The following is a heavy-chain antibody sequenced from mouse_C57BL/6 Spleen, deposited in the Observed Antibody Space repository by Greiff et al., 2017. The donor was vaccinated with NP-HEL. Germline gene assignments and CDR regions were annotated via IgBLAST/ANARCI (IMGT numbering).Heavy chain of an antibody. CDR3: TPIYSSYCCDY. Sequence: VQLQQSGAELVRPGASVTLSCKASGYTFTDYEMHWVKQTPVHGLEWIGAIDPETGGTAYNQKFKGKAILTADKSSSTAYMALRSLTSENSAVYYCTPIYSSYCCDYWGQGTTLTVSS. CDR2: IDPETGGT. CDR1: GYTFTDYE. D-gene: IGHD2-1*01. V-gene: IGHV1-15*01. J-gene: IGHJ2*01.